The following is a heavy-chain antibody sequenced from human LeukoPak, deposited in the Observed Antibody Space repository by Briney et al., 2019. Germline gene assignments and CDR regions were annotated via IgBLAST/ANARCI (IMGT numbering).Heavy chain of an antibody. CDR3: ARAREWGYGSGPHFDY. D-gene: IGHD3-10*01. V-gene: IGHV1-69*06. J-gene: IGHJ4*02. CDR1: GGTFSSYA. Sequence: ASVKVSCKASGGTFSSYAISWVRQAPGQGLEWMGGIIPIFGTANYAQKFRGRVTITADKSTSTAYMELSSLRSEDTAVYYCARAREWGYGSGPHFDYWGQGTLVTVSS. CDR2: IIPIFGTA.